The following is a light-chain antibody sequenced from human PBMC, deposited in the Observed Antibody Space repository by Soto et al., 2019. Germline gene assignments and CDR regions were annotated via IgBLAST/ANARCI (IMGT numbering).Light chain of an antibody. CDR3: QQYGSSPA. Sequence: EIVLTQSPGTLSLSPGERATLSCRASQSVSNSYLAWYQQKPGQAPRLLIYGASSRATGIPDRFSGSGSGTDFTLTISRLEPEDFALYYGQQYGSSPAFVGGTKLAIK. CDR1: QSVSNSY. J-gene: IGKJ4*01. V-gene: IGKV3-20*01. CDR2: GAS.